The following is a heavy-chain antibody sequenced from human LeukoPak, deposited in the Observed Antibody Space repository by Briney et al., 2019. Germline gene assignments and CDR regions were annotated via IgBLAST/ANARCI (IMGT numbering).Heavy chain of an antibody. CDR3: AKDMSYYDSSYYFDY. J-gene: IGHJ4*02. D-gene: IGHD3-22*01. CDR1: GFTFDDYA. CDR2: ISWNSGSI. Sequence: LRLSCAASGFTFDDYAMHWVRHAPGKGQEWVSGISWNSGSIVYADSVKGRFTISRDNAKNSLYLQMNSLRAEDTALYYCAKDMSYYDSSYYFDYWGQGTLVTVSS. V-gene: IGHV3-9*01.